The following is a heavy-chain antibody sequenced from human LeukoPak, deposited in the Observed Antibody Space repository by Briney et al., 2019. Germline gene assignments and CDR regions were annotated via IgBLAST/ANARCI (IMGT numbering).Heavy chain of an antibody. CDR1: GGSVSTYF. D-gene: IGHD6-19*01. Sequence: SETLSLTCTVSGGSVSTYFWSWIRQPPGKGLEWIGNVYYSGSTNSHPSLKSRVTISLDTSKNKFSLQLSSVTAADTAVYYCASAAGWLRFDFWGQGTLVTVPS. CDR3: ASAAGWLRFDF. J-gene: IGHJ4*02. V-gene: IGHV4-59*08. CDR2: VYYSGST.